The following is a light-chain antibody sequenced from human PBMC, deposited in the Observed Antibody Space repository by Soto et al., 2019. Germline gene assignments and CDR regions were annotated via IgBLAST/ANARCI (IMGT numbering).Light chain of an antibody. CDR2: GAS. V-gene: IGKV3-20*01. J-gene: IGKJ4*01. Sequence: IGLTQSPGTLSLSPGERATLSCRASQSVSSSFLAWYQQKPGQAPRLLIYGASRRAPGTPDTFSGSGSGTDFTLTISRLEPEDFAVYYCQQYDRSSLSFGGGTKVDIK. CDR1: QSVSSSF. CDR3: QQYDRSSLS.